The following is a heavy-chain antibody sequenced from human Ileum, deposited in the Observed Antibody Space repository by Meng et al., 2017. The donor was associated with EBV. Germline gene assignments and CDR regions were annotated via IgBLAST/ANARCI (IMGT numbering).Heavy chain of an antibody. D-gene: IGHD6-19*01. Sequence: VRLVWSGEGLVQTGSSLRVSCAASGLSLSNYGMHWVCQAPGKGLEWVALISPDGIWYPESVKGRFTVSRDNSKNTFYLQMNSLRFEDTAVYYCARDGIGWYPGDYWGRGTLVTVSS. CDR3: ARDGIGWYPGDY. V-gene: IGHV3-30*19. CDR2: ISPDGI. J-gene: IGHJ4*02. CDR1: GLSLSNYG.